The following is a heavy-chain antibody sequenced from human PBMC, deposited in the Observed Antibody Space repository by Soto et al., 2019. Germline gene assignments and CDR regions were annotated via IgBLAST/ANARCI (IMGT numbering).Heavy chain of an antibody. D-gene: IGHD4-17*01. V-gene: IGHV3-21*05. CDR3: ARGATAVTTVGDY. CDR1: GFKFRSYN. CDR2: ISPSGGDI. J-gene: IGHJ4*02. Sequence: GGSLRLSCAASGFKFRSYNMNWVRQAPGKGLEWLSYISPSGGDIYSADSVKGRFTISRDNAKNLLYLEMNRLRDEDTAMYYCARGATAVTTVGDYWGQGTLVTVSS.